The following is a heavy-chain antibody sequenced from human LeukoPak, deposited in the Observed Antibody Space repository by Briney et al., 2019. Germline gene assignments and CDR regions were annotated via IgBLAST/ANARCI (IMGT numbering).Heavy chain of an antibody. J-gene: IGHJ5*02. Sequence: PSETLSLTCTVSGGSISSYYWSWIRQPAGKGLEWIGRIYTSGSTNYNPSLKSRVTMSVDTSKNQFSLKLSSVTAADTAVYYCARDVRITIFGVVILNWFDPWGQGTLVTVSS. CDR1: GGSISSYY. CDR2: IYTSGST. D-gene: IGHD3-3*01. CDR3: ARDVRITIFGVVILNWFDP. V-gene: IGHV4-4*07.